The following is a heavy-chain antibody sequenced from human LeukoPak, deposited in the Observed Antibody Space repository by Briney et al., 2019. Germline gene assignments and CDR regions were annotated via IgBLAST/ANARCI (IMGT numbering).Heavy chain of an antibody. CDR1: GFTFDDYA. CDR3: AKDLEPYYYDSSGYLEGYFDY. CDR2: ISWNSGSI. J-gene: IGHJ4*02. V-gene: IGHV3-9*01. Sequence: GRSLRLSCAASGFTFDDYAMHWVRQAPGKGLEWVSGISWNSGSIGYADSVKGRFTISRDNAKNSLYLQMNSLRAEDTALYYCAKDLEPYYYDSSGYLEGYFDYWGQGTLVTVSS. D-gene: IGHD3-22*01.